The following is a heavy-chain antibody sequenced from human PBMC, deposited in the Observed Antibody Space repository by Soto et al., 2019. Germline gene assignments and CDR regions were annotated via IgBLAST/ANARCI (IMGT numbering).Heavy chain of an antibody. J-gene: IGHJ6*02. CDR2: INSDGSST. CDR3: ARGGGYSYGYNYYGMDV. Sequence: GGSLRLSCAASGFTFSSYWMHWVRQAPGKGLVWVSRINSDGSSTSYADSVKGRFTISRDNAKNTLYLQMNSLRAEDTAVYYCARGGGYSYGYNYYGMDVWGQGTTVTVSS. CDR1: GFTFSSYW. D-gene: IGHD5-18*01. V-gene: IGHV3-74*01.